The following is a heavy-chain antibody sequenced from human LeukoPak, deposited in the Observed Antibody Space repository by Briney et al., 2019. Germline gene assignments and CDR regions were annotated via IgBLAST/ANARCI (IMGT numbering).Heavy chain of an antibody. CDR1: GFTFSSYA. CDR3: AKGGDIVVVPAAMPRDWFDP. J-gene: IGHJ5*02. CDR2: ISGSGGST. Sequence: PGGSLRLSCAASGFTFSSYAMSWVRQAPGKGLEWVSAISGSGGSTYYADSVKGRFTISRDNSKNTLYLRMNSLRAEDTAVYYCAKGGDIVVVPAAMPRDWFDPWGQGTLVTVSS. V-gene: IGHV3-23*01. D-gene: IGHD2-2*01.